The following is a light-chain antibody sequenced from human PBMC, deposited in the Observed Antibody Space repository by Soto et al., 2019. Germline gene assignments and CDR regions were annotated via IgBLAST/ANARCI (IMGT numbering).Light chain of an antibody. J-gene: IGKJ1*01. CDR3: QQYYSYPRT. Sequence: EIVLTQSAATLSVSPGERATLSCRASQSVSRDLAWYQQKPGQAPRLLIYGASTRAPSIPARFSGSGSGTDFTLTISCLQSEDFATYYCQQYYSYPRTFGQGTKVDIK. V-gene: IGKV3-15*01. CDR1: QSVSRD. CDR2: GAS.